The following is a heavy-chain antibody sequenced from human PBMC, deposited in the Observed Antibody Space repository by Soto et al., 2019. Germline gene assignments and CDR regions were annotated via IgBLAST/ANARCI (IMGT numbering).Heavy chain of an antibody. V-gene: IGHV3-7*03. D-gene: IGHD4-17*01. CDR3: AVSSYGGSASAY. CDR1: GLTFRNDW. Sequence: PWGSLRLSCAGSGLTFRNDWLSWVRQAPGKGLEWVANINQDGSERYYVDSVRGRFTISRDNVENSLYLQLNSLSPEDTAVYYCAVSSYGGSASAYWGQGTLGTVDS. CDR2: INQDGSER. J-gene: IGHJ4*02.